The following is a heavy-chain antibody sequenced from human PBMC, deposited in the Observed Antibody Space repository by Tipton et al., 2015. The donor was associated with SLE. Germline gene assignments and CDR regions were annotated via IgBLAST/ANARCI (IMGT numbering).Heavy chain of an antibody. D-gene: IGHD3-3*01. CDR1: GFTVSSNY. Sequence: QLVQSGGGLVQPGGSLRLSCAASGFTVSSNYMSWVRQAPGKGLEWVSVIYSGGSTYYADSVKGRFTISRDNSKNTLFLQMNSLRDEDTAVYYCARSSWYDFWSGYYSERYFDLWGRGTLVTVSS. V-gene: IGHV3-53*04. CDR3: ARSSWYDFWSGYYSERYFDL. CDR2: IYSGGST. J-gene: IGHJ2*01.